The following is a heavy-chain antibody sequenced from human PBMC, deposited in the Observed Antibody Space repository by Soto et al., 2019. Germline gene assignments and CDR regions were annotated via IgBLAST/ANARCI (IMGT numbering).Heavy chain of an antibody. J-gene: IGHJ4*02. CDR2: VYYRGRS. CDR1: CVSVSNSNYY. Sequence: SETLSLTCTVSCVSVSNSNYYWGGIRHSPGKGLEWIGSVYYRGRSYSKSSVKSRVTISVDTSKNQFSLNLNSVTASDTAVYYCVSQRTSVINQAYFDYWGPGVLVTVSS. CDR3: VSQRTSVINQAYFDY. V-gene: IGHV4-39*01.